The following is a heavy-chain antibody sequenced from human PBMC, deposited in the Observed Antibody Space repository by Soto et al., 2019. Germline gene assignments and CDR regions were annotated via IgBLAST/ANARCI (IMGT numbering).Heavy chain of an antibody. CDR1: GYTFTSYY. CDR2: INPSGGST. J-gene: IGHJ4*02. Sequence: ASVKVSCKASGYTFTSYYMHWVRQAPGQGLEWMGIINPSGGSTSYAQKFQGRVTMTRDTSTSTVYMELSSLRSEDTAVYYCARDLEHYYDSSGQLLDWGQGTLVTVSS. D-gene: IGHD3-22*01. CDR3: ARDLEHYYDSSGQLLD. V-gene: IGHV1-46*01.